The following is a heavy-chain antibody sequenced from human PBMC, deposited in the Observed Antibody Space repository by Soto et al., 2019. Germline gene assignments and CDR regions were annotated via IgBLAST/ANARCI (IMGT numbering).Heavy chain of an antibody. CDR3: AREWARTNGWPRTPNYGMDV. V-gene: IGHV1-69*01. Sequence: QVQLVQSGAEVMKPGSSVKVSCKTSGGTFSTYAISWVRQAPGQGLEWMGGIIPIFRTTNYAQKFRGRVTITADESTGTAYMELSSLRTEDTAMYYCAREWARTNGWPRTPNYGMDVWGQGTTVTVSS. D-gene: IGHD6-19*01. J-gene: IGHJ6*02. CDR2: IIPIFRTT. CDR1: GGTFSTYA.